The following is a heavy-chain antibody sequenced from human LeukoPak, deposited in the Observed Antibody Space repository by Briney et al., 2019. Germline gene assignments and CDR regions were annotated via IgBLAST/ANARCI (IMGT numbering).Heavy chain of an antibody. CDR3: AEDPDVQIVDIVAMNGPYYFDY. Sequence: PGGSLRLSCAASGFTFSSYAMHWVRQAPGKGLEWVAVISYDGSNKYYADSVKGRFTISRDNSKNTLYLQMNSLRAEDTAVYYCAEDPDVQIVDIVAMNGPYYFDYWGQGTLVTVSS. V-gene: IGHV3-30-3*01. D-gene: IGHD5-12*01. CDR1: GFTFSSYA. J-gene: IGHJ4*02. CDR2: ISYDGSNK.